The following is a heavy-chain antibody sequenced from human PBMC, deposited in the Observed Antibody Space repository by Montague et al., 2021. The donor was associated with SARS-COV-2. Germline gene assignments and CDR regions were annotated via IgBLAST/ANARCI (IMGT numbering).Heavy chain of an antibody. CDR1: VASFASRSNY. D-gene: IGHD3-22*01. CDR3: ARDTRITMIVVVQGYGMDV. J-gene: IGHJ6*02. V-gene: IGHV4-39*07. CDR2: IYYSGST. Sequence: SETLSLTCTVSVASFASRSNYWGGIRHPPGRGLEWIGRIYYSGSTYSNPSLKSRLPISVDTSKNQFSLKLSSVTAADTAVYYCARDTRITMIVVVQGYGMDVWGQGTTVTVSS.